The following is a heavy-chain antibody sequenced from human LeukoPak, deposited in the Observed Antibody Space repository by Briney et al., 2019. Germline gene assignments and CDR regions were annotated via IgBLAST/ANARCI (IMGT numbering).Heavy chain of an antibody. V-gene: IGHV3-48*03. CDR2: ISSSGSTI. Sequence: GESLTLSCAVSGFTFSSYEMNWVGQPPPKGLERVSYISSSGSTIYYADSVRGRFTISRDNAKNSLYLQMHSLRAEDKAVYYCARDGLGRSGAFDIWGKGTMVTVSS. D-gene: IGHD2-2*03. CDR1: GFTFSSYE. CDR3: ARDGLGRSGAFDI. J-gene: IGHJ3*02.